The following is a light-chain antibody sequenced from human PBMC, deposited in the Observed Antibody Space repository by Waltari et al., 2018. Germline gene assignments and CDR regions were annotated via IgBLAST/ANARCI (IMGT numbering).Light chain of an antibody. Sequence: EIVMTQPPAALSVSPGERATLSCRASQSVSSNLAWYQHKPGQPPRLLISGASTRATGVPARFSGSGSGTEFTLTISSLQSEDSAIYYCQQYNTWPPSTFGQGTKLEIK. CDR3: QQYNTWPPST. V-gene: IGKV3-15*01. J-gene: IGKJ2*02. CDR2: GAS. CDR1: QSVSSN.